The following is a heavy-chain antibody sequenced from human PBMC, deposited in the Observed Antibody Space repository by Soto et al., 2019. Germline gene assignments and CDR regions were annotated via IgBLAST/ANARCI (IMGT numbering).Heavy chain of an antibody. Sequence: QVQLVQSGAEVKKPGSSVKVSCKASGGTFSSYTISWVRQAPGQGLEWMGRIIPILGIANNAKKFQGRATITANKSTSTAYMERSSLRSEDTGVYYCAMEYCSSTSCYRDYWGQGTLVTVSS. CDR2: IIPILGIA. CDR3: AMEYCSSTSCYRDY. CDR1: GGTFSSYT. D-gene: IGHD2-2*02. V-gene: IGHV1-69*02. J-gene: IGHJ4*02.